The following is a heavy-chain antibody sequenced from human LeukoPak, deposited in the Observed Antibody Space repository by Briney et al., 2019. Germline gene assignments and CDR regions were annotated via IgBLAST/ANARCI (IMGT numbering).Heavy chain of an antibody. V-gene: IGHV1-69*04. Sequence: SVKVSCKASGYTFTGYYMHWVRQAPGQGLEWMGRIIPILGIANYAQKFQGRVTITADKSTSTAYMELSSLRSEDTAVYYCARDRPNYYDSSGYWVYWGQGTLVTVSS. CDR2: IIPILGIA. CDR1: GYTFTGYY. CDR3: ARDRPNYYDSSGYWVY. J-gene: IGHJ4*02. D-gene: IGHD3-22*01.